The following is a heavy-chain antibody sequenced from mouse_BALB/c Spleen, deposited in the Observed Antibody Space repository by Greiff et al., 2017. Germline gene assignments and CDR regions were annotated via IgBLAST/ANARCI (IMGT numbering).Heavy chain of an antibody. V-gene: IGHV5-6*01. Sequence: EVQLVESGGDLVKPGGSLKLSCAASGFTFSSYGMSWVRQTPDKRLEWVATISSGGSYTYYPDSVKGRFTISRDNAKNTLYLQMSSLKSEDTAMYYCARNDYDGYFDDWGAGTTVTVSS. J-gene: IGHJ1*01. CDR1: GFTFSSYG. CDR3: ARNDYDGYFDD. CDR2: ISSGGSYT. D-gene: IGHD2-4*01.